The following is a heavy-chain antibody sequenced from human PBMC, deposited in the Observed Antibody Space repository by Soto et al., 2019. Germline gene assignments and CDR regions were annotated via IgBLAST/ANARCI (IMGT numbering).Heavy chain of an antibody. J-gene: IGHJ5*02. CDR2: INPRSGDT. CDR1: GYTFIGYY. D-gene: IGHD1-26*01. CDR3: GRDDVGATPVGWFDP. V-gene: IGHV1-2*06. Sequence: QVQLVQSGAEVKKPGASVKVSCKASGYTFIGYYIHWVRQAPGQGLEWMGRINPRSGDTTYAQKFQGRLTMTRDTSISTAYMELSSLRSDDTAVYYCGRDDVGATPVGWFDPWGQGSLVTVSS.